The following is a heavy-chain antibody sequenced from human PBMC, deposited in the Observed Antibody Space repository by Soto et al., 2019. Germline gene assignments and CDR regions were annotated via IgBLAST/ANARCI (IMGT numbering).Heavy chain of an antibody. V-gene: IGHV1-69*01. CDR3: AGSKTWTTGTFGY. J-gene: IGHJ4*02. CDR1: GGTFSSYA. CDR2: IIPIFGTA. D-gene: IGHD1-1*01. Sequence: QVQLVQSGAEVKKPGSSVKVSCKASGGTFSSYAISWVRQAPGQGLEWMGGIIPIFGTANYAQKFQGRVTITGDGSTGKGYMEVRRLRSEETGGYYCAGSKTWTTGTFGYRGQGTLVTVSS.